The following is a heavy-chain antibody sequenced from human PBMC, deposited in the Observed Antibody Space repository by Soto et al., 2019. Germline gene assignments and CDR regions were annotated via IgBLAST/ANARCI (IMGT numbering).Heavy chain of an antibody. CDR1: GFTFSSYA. D-gene: IGHD3-10*01. Sequence: VGSLRLSCAASGFTFSSYAMSWVRQAPGKGLEWVSAISGSGGSTYYADSVEGRFTISRDNSKNTLYLQMNSLRAEDTAVYYCAKGNTMEPFDPCGQATLITVSS. V-gene: IGHV3-23*01. J-gene: IGHJ5*02. CDR2: ISGSGGST. CDR3: AKGNTMEPFDP.